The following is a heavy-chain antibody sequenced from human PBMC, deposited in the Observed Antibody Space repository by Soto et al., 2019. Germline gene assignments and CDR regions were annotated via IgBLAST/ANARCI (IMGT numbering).Heavy chain of an antibody. V-gene: IGHV3-23*01. CDR1: GFTFSSYA. J-gene: IGHJ4*02. Sequence: GGSLRLSCAASGFTFSSYAMSWVRQAPGKGLEWVSAISGSGGSTYYADSVKGRFTISRDNSKNTLYLQMNSLRAEDTAVYYCAKDWSRYYDILTGYDYFDYWGQGTLVTVSS. D-gene: IGHD3-9*01. CDR3: AKDWSRYYDILTGYDYFDY. CDR2: ISGSGGST.